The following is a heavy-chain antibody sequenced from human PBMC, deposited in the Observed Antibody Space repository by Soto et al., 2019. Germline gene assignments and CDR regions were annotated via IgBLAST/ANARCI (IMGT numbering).Heavy chain of an antibody. Sequence: ETLSLTCTVSGGSISSSSYYWGWIRQPPGKGLEWIGSIYYSGSTYYNPSLKSRVTISVDTSKNQFSLKLSSVTAADTAVYYCARFGSEQRRKYGMDVWGQGNTVTVS. D-gene: IGHD3-10*01. V-gene: IGHV4-39*01. J-gene: IGHJ6*02. CDR1: GGSISSSSYY. CDR2: IYYSGST. CDR3: ARFGSEQRRKYGMDV.